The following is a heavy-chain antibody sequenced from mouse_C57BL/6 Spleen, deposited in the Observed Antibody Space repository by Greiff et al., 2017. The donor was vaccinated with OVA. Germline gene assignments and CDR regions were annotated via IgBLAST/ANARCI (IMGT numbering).Heavy chain of an antibody. CDR3: ARSYDGYPFAY. CDR1: GYAFSSSW. CDR2: IYPGDGDT. J-gene: IGHJ3*01. V-gene: IGHV1-82*01. D-gene: IGHD2-3*01. Sequence: QVQLQQSGPELVKPGASVKISCKASGYAFSSSWMNWVKQRPGKGLEWIGRIYPGDGDTNYNGKFKGKATLTADKSSSTAYMQLSSLTSEDSAVYFCARSYDGYPFAYWGQGTLVTVSA.